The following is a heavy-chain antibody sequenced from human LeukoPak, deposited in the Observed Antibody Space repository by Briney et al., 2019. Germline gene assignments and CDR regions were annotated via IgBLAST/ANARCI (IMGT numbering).Heavy chain of an antibody. Sequence: ASVKVSCXASGYTFTSYDINWVRQATGQGLEWMGWMNPNSGHTGSAQKFQGRVTITRDTSISTAYMELSSLRSEDTAVYYCARNVAGTGDFDYWGQGTLVTVSS. CDR3: ARNVAGTGDFDY. CDR2: MNPNSGHT. CDR1: GYTFTSYD. V-gene: IGHV1-8*03. D-gene: IGHD6-19*01. J-gene: IGHJ4*02.